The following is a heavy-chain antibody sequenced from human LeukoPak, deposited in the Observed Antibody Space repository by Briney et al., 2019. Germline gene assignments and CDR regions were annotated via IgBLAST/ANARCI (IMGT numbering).Heavy chain of an antibody. CDR3: ARDHHVVTTSIHY. D-gene: IGHD2-21*02. V-gene: IGHV3-30-3*01. CDR1: GFTFSSYA. CDR2: ISYDGSSQ. Sequence: GGSLRLSCAASGFTFSSYAMHWVRQAPGKGLDWVAVISYDGSSQYYADSVKGRFTISRDNSKNTLYLQMNSLRAEDTALYYCARDHHVVTTSIHYWGQGTLVTVSS. J-gene: IGHJ4*02.